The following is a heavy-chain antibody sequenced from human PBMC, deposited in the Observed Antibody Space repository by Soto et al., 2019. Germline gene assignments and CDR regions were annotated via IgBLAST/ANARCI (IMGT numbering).Heavy chain of an antibody. Sequence: PSETLSLTCAVYGGSFSGYYWSWIRQAPGKGLEWIGEINHRGSTYNPSLTSRVTMSVDTSKNQFSLKLTSVTAADTAVYYCARDGFCTETSCPIGNWFDPWGQGTQVTVS. D-gene: IGHD2-8*02. CDR2: INHRGST. CDR3: ARDGFCTETSCPIGNWFDP. J-gene: IGHJ5*02. V-gene: IGHV4-34*01. CDR1: GGSFSGYY.